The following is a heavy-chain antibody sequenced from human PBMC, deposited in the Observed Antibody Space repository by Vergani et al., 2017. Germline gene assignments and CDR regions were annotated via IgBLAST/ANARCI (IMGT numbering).Heavy chain of an antibody. CDR1: GGSISSGDYH. J-gene: IGHJ6*02. D-gene: IGHD1-26*01. V-gene: IGHV4-30-4*08. Sequence: QVQLQESGPGLVKPSQTLSLTCTVSGGSISSGDYHWSWICQPPGKGPEWIGYIYYSGSTYYNPSLKSRVTISVDTSKNQFSLKLSSVTAPGTAVYYGARAGGSYPYNCGMDVWGQGTTVTVSS. CDR2: IYYSGST. CDR3: ARAGGSYPYNCGMDV.